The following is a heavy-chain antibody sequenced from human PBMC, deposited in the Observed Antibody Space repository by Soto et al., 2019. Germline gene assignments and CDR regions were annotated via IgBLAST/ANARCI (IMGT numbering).Heavy chain of an antibody. J-gene: IGHJ6*02. CDR2: IYPGDSDT. V-gene: IGHV5-51*01. CDR1: GYSFTSYW. D-gene: IGHD3-10*01. CDR3: ARRQAITMVRGVHYGMDV. Sequence: GESLRISCKGSGYSFTSYWIGWVRQMPGRGLEWMGIIYPGDSDTRYSPSFQGQVTISADKSISTAYLQWSSLKASDTAMYYCARRQAITMVRGVHYGMDVWGQGPTVTVSS.